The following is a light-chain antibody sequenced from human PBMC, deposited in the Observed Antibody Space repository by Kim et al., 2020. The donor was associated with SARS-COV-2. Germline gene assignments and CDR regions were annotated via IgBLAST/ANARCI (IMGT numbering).Light chain of an antibody. J-gene: IGKJ4*01. CDR3: QQYSTYPLT. Sequence: DIQMTQSPSSLSASVGDRVTITCRASQGINNYLAWLQQKPGKAPKSLIYAVSSLQSGVPSRFSGSGSGTDFTLTINSLQPEDFATYYCQQYSTYPLTFGGRTKVDIK. CDR1: QGINNY. CDR2: AVS. V-gene: IGKV1-16*01.